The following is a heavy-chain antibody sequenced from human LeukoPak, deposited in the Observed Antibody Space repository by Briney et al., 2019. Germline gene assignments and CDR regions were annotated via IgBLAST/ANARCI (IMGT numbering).Heavy chain of an antibody. V-gene: IGHV1-69*13. CDR2: TNPIVGAT. J-gene: IGHJ4*02. CDR1: GGTFSRYS. Sequence: SVKVSCKASGGTFSRYSISRVRQAPGQGLEWMGGTNPIVGATYYAQKFQGRVTISRDESTSTANMELSSLRPDDTAVYYCARGRVMNDYGGNILEYWGQGTLVTVSS. D-gene: IGHD4-23*01. CDR3: ARGRVMNDYGGNILEY.